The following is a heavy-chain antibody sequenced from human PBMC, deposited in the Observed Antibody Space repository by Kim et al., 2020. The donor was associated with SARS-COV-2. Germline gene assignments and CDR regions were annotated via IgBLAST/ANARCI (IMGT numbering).Heavy chain of an antibody. D-gene: IGHD2-15*01. J-gene: IGHJ4*01. Sequence: GGSLRLSCAASGFTFSSYGMHWVRQAPGKGLEWVAAIWYDGSNKYYADSVKGRFTISRDNSKNTLYLQMNSLRAEDTAVSDCARDFAFGATGLEVFDYWG. CDR3: ARDFAFGATGLEVFDY. CDR2: IWYDGSNK. V-gene: IGHV3-33*01. CDR1: GFTFSSYG.